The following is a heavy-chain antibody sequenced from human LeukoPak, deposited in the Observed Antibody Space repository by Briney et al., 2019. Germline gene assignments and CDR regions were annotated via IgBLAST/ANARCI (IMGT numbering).Heavy chain of an antibody. V-gene: IGHV1-8*01. J-gene: IGHJ3*02. CDR3: ARGEPYYDSSGYAFDI. Sequence: RASVKVSCKASGYTFTSYDINWVRQATGQGLEWMGWMNPNSGNTGYAQKLQGRVTITRNTSIRTSYMELSSLRSEDTAAYYCARGEPYYDSSGYAFDIWGQGKMVTVSS. CDR2: MNPNSGNT. CDR1: GYTFTSYD. D-gene: IGHD3-22*01.